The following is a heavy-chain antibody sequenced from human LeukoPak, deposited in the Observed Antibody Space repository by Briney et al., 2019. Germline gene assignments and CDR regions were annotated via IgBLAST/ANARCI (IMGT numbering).Heavy chain of an antibody. CDR2: IYDGDTT. J-gene: IGHJ4*02. V-gene: IGHV3-53*05. CDR1: GFSVNNNY. D-gene: IGHD1-26*01. Sequence: GGSLRLSCAVSGFSVNNNYMSWVRQAPGKGLEWVSVIYDGDTTYYGDSVKGRFTISRDNSKNTLYLQMNSLRAEDTAVYYCAKVKWELLGFDYWGQGTLVTVSS. CDR3: AKVKWELLGFDY.